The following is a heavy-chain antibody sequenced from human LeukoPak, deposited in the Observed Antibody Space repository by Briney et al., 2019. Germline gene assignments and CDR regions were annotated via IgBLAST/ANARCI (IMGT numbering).Heavy chain of an antibody. Sequence: GGSLRLSRAASGFTFSNAWMSWVRQAPGKGLEWGGRIKSKTDGGTTDYAAPVKGRFTISRDDSKNTLYLQMNSLKTEDTAVYYCTTDKGIGYCGGDCYYDYWGQGTLVTVSS. V-gene: IGHV3-15*01. CDR1: GFTFSNAW. D-gene: IGHD2-21*02. CDR2: IKSKTDGGTT. CDR3: TTDKGIGYCGGDCYYDY. J-gene: IGHJ4*02.